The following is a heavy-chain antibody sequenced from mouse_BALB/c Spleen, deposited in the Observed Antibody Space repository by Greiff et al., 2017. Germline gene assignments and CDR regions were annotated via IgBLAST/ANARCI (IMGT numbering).Heavy chain of an antibody. CDR2: ISSGGST. CDR3: AREGLLREYYYAMDY. D-gene: IGHD2-3*01. V-gene: IGHV5-6-5*01. CDR1: GFTFSSYA. Sequence: DVKLVESGGGLVKPGGSLKLSCAASGFTFSSYAMSWVRQTPEKRLEWVASISSGGSTYYPDSVKGRFTISRDNARNILYLQMSSLRSEDTAMYYCAREGLLREYYYAMDYWGQGTSVTVSS. J-gene: IGHJ4*01.